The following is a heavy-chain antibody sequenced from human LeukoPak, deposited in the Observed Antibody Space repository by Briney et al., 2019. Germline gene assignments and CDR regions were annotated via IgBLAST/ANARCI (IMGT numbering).Heavy chain of an antibody. Sequence: GGSLRLSCAASGFTFSSYSTNWVRQAPGKGLEWVSSISSSSSYIYYADSVKGRFTISRDNAKNSLYLQMNSLRAEDTAVYYCARDEVGTMVRGVIAYDYWGQGTLVTVSS. CDR1: GFTFSSYS. D-gene: IGHD3-10*01. CDR2: ISSSSSYI. CDR3: ARDEVGTMVRGVIAYDY. J-gene: IGHJ4*02. V-gene: IGHV3-21*01.